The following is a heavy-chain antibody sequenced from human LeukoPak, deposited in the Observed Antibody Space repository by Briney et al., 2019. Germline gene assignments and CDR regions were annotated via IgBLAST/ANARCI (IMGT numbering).Heavy chain of an antibody. CDR2: ISYDGSNK. CDR1: GFTFSSYG. D-gene: IGHD2-21*01. CDR3: AKEDLLTYYGMDV. Sequence: GRSLRLSCAASGFTFSSYGMHWVRQAPGKGLEWVAVISYDGSNKYYADSVKGRFTISRDNSKNTLYLQMNSLRAGDTAVYYCAKEDLLTYYGMDVWGQGTTVTVSS. V-gene: IGHV3-30*18. J-gene: IGHJ6*02.